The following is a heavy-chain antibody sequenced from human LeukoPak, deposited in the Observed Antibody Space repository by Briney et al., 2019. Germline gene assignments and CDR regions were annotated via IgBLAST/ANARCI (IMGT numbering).Heavy chain of an antibody. J-gene: IGHJ5*02. V-gene: IGHV3-66*01. CDR2: IYSGGST. CDR3: ARDRGAAAFWFDP. Sequence: GGSLRLSCAASGFTVSSNYMSWVGQAPGKGLEWVSVIYSGGSTYYADSVKGRFTISRDNSKNTLYLQMNSLRAEDTAVYYCARDRGAAAFWFDPWGQGTLVTVSS. D-gene: IGHD6-13*01. CDR1: GFTVSSNY.